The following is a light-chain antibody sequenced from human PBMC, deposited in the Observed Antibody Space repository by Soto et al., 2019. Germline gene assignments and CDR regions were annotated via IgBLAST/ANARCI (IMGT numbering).Light chain of an antibody. CDR1: QNVGGRF. CDR2: VAS. Sequence: EIVLTQSPGTLSLSPGERATLPCRASQNVGGRFLAWYQQKPGQAPRLLINVASTRATGIPDRFSGSGSGTDFTLTISRLEPEDFAVYYCQQYGTSPIAFGQGTRLEIK. V-gene: IGKV3-20*01. J-gene: IGKJ5*01. CDR3: QQYGTSPIA.